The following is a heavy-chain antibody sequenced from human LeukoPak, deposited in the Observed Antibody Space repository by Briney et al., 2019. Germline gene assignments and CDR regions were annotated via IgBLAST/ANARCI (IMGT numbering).Heavy chain of an antibody. CDR2: ISYDGSNK. J-gene: IGHJ3*02. V-gene: IGHV3-30-3*01. Sequence: GGSLRLSCAASGFTFSSYAMHWVRQAPGKGLEWVAVISYDGSNKYYADSVKGRFTISRDNSKNTLYLQMNSLGAEDTAVYYCVRDAFDIWGQGTMVTVSS. CDR1: GFTFSSYA. CDR3: VRDAFDI.